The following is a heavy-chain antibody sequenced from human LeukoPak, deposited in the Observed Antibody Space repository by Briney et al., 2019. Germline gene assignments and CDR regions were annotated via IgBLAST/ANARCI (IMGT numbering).Heavy chain of an antibody. Sequence: SETLSLTCTVSGGSISSYYWSWIRQPPGKGLEWIGYIYYSGSTNYNPSLKSRVTISVDTSKNQISLKLSSVTAADTAVYYCARVDGDYVYYFDYWGQGTLVTVSS. J-gene: IGHJ4*02. CDR2: IYYSGST. V-gene: IGHV4-59*01. CDR1: GGSISSYY. D-gene: IGHD4-17*01. CDR3: ARVDGDYVYYFDY.